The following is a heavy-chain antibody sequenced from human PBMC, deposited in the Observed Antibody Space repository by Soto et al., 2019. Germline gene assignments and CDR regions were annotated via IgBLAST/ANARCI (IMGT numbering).Heavy chain of an antibody. D-gene: IGHD6-19*01. J-gene: IGHJ5*02. CDR3: ARASPYSSGWDNWFDP. CDR2: IYYSGST. Sequence: PSETLSLTCTVSGGSVSSGSYYWSWIRQPPGKGLEWIGYIYYSGSTNYNPSLKSRVTISVDTSKNQFSLKLSSVTAADTAVYYCARASPYSSGWDNWFDPWGQGTLVTVSS. V-gene: IGHV4-61*01. CDR1: GGSVSSGSYY.